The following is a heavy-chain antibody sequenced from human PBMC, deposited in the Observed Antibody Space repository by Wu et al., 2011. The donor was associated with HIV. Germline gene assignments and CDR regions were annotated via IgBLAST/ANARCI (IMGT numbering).Heavy chain of an antibody. CDR3: TRGLLYYYDRSGYQNDAFDI. Sequence: RQAPGQGLEWMGRIIPIFGTANYAQKFQGRLTITADESTSKAHMELSSLRSEDTAMYYCTRGLLYYYDRSGYQNDAFDIWGQGTMVTVSS. D-gene: IGHD3-22*01. V-gene: IGHV1-69*15. J-gene: IGHJ3*02. CDR2: IIPIFGTA.